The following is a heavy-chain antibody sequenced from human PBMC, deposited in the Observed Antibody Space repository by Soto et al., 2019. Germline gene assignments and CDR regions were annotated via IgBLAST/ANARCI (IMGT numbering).Heavy chain of an antibody. J-gene: IGHJ5*02. CDR1: GGPISSGGYY. CDR3: ARGLDMGWFDP. CDR2: IYYSGST. D-gene: IGHD2-15*01. Sequence: LSLTCTVSGGPISSGGYYWSWIRQHPGKGLEWIGYIYYSGSTYYNPSLKSRVTLSVDTSKNQFSLKLSSVTAADTAVYYCARGLDMGWFDPWGQGTLVTVSS. V-gene: IGHV4-31*03.